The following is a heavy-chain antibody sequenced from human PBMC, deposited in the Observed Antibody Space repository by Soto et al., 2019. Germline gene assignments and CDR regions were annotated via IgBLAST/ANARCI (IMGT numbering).Heavy chain of an antibody. CDR2: ISAYNGNT. V-gene: IGHV1-18*04. D-gene: IGHD3-9*01. CDR3: ARDFLTYYDILTGSFDY. J-gene: IGHJ4*02. CDR1: GYTFTSNY. Sequence: ASAKVSCKASGYTFTSNYMHWVRQAPGQGLEWMGWISAYNGNTNYAQKLQGRVTMTTDTSTSTAYMELRSLRSDDTAVYYCARDFLTYYDILTGSFDYWGQGTLVTVSS.